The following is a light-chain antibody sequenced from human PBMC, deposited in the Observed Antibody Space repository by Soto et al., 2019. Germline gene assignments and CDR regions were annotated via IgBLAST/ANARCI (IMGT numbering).Light chain of an antibody. CDR1: SSDVGAYNS. CDR3: CSSAPESTYV. V-gene: IGLV2-23*01. Sequence: VLAQPASVSGSPGQSITISCTETSSDVGAYNSVSWYQQLPHKAPQVILYKGTQRPSGVSSRFSGSTSGNAASLTISGLQADDEADYFCCSSAPESTYVFGTGTKVT. CDR2: KGT. J-gene: IGLJ1*01.